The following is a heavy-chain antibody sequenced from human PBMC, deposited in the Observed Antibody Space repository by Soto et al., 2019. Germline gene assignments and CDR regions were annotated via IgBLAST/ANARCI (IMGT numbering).Heavy chain of an antibody. Sequence: QLQESGPGLVKPSETLSLTCTVSGGSFTSTTYFWGWIRQPPGKGLEWIGYMYYNGNTFYRPSLKRRVTIAVDTSKRQFSLDLSSVTAADTAMYYCARLQIYDSRAAPTPIFHPWGLGAMVTVSS. J-gene: IGHJ1*01. CDR3: ARLQIYDSRAAPTPIFHP. D-gene: IGHD3-22*01. V-gene: IGHV4-39*01. CDR2: MYYNGNT. CDR1: GGSFTSTTYF.